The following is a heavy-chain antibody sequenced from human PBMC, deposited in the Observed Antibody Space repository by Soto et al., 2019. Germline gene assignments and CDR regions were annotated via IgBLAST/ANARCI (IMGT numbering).Heavy chain of an antibody. D-gene: IGHD6-19*01. V-gene: IGHV4-34*01. CDR1: GGSFSGYY. CDR2: INHSGST. Sequence: QVQLQQWGAGLLKPSETLSLTCAVYGGSFSGYYWSWIRQPPGKGLEWIGEINHSGSTNYNPSLKSRVTISVDTSKNQCSLKLSSVTAADTAVYYCARASYSSGWSPVRSLDYWGQGTLVTVSS. J-gene: IGHJ4*02. CDR3: ARASYSSGWSPVRSLDY.